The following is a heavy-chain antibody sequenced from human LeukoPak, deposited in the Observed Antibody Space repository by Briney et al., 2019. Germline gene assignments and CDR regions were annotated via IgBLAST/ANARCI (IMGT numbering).Heavy chain of an antibody. CDR1: GFTFSSYW. D-gene: IGHD3-22*01. J-gene: IGHJ4*02. Sequence: GGSLRLSCAASGFTFSSYWMSWVRQAPGKGLEWVANIKQDGSEKYYVDSVKGRFTISRDSAKNSLYLQMNSLRAEDTAVYYCARDRLRYYDSSGSDYWGQGTLVTVSS. CDR3: ARDRLRYYDSSGSDY. CDR2: IKQDGSEK. V-gene: IGHV3-7*01.